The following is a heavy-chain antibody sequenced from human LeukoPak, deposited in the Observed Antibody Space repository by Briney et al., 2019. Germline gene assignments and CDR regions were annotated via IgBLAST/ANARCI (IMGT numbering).Heavy chain of an antibody. CDR1: GFTFSSYA. CDR3: TTAGGCTNGVCYLYYYYYMDV. Sequence: GGSLRLSCAASGFTFSSYAMHWVRQAPGKGLEWVAVISYDGSNKYYADSVKGRFTISRDNSKNTLYLQMNSLKTEDTAVYYCTTAGGCTNGVCYLYYYYYMDVWGKGTTVTVSS. D-gene: IGHD2-8*01. CDR2: ISYDGSNK. J-gene: IGHJ6*03. V-gene: IGHV3-30*04.